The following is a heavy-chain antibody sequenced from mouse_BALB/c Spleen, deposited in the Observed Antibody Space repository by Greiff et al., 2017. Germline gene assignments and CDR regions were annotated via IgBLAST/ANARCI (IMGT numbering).Heavy chain of an antibody. CDR1: GYSITSGYY. Sequence: EVQLQESGPGLVKPSQSLSLTCSVTGYSITSGYYWNWIRQFPGNKLEWMGYISYDGSNNYNPSLKNRISITRDTSKNQFFLKLNSVTTEDTATYYCARDHRAWFAYWGQGTLVTVSA. CDR3: ARDHRAWFAY. V-gene: IGHV3-6*02. J-gene: IGHJ3*01. CDR2: ISYDGSN.